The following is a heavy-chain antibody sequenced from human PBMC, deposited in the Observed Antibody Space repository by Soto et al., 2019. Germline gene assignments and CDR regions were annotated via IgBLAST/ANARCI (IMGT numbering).Heavy chain of an antibody. CDR3: ARHREWLVLVDY. CDR2: ISAYNGNT. D-gene: IGHD6-19*01. J-gene: IGHJ4*02. CDR1: GYTFTSYG. Sequence: QVQLVQSGAEVKKPGASVKVSCKASGYTFTSYGISWVRQAPGXXXXWMGWISAYNGNTNYAQKLQGRXTMTTDXXXXXXXXXXXSLRSDDTAVYYCARHREWLVLVDYWGQGTLVTVSS. V-gene: IGHV1-18*01.